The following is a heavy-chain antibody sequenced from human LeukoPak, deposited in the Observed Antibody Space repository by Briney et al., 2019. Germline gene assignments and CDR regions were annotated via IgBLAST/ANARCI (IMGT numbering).Heavy chain of an antibody. Sequence: ASVKVSCTASGYTFNSFQMHWVRQAPGQGLEWMGIINPSGGGAFYAQKFQGRVTMTRDTPTSTAYMELSSLRSEDTAVYYCARPRTSSWYFFDYWGQGTLVTVSS. CDR2: INPSGGGA. CDR1: GYTFNSFQ. J-gene: IGHJ4*02. D-gene: IGHD6-13*01. V-gene: IGHV1-46*02. CDR3: ARPRTSSWYFFDY.